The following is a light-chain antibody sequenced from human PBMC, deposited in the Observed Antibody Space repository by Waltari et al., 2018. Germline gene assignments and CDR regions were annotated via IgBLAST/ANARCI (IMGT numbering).Light chain of an antibody. J-gene: IGKJ1*01. CDR2: GAS. CDR3: QHYLRLPVT. Sequence: EIVLTQSPGTLSLSPGESATLSCRTSQSVTRALAWYQQKPGQAPGLLIYGASNRATGIPDRFSGSGSGTDFSLTISSLEPEDLAVYYCQHYLRLPVTFGQGTKVEVK. V-gene: IGKV3-20*01. CDR1: QSVTRA.